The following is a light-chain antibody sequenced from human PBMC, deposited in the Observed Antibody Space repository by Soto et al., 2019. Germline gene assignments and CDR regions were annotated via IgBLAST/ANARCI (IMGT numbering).Light chain of an antibody. J-gene: IGLJ1*01. CDR2: DVS. Sequence: QSVLTQPASVSGSPGQSITISCSGTSSDVGRYNAVSWYQQHPGKVPQLMIYDVSIRPSGISDRFSASKSGNTASLTISGLQAEDETDYYCSSYTVSGSYVFGTGTKVTVL. V-gene: IGLV2-14*03. CDR1: SSDVGRYNA. CDR3: SSYTVSGSYV.